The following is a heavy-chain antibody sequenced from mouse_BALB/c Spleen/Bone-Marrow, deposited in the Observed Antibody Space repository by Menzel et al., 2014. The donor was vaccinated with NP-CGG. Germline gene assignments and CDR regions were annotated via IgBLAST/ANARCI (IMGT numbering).Heavy chain of an antibody. Sequence: EVQLQQSGPELVKPGASVKISCKTSGYSLTEYTMHWVKQRHGKSLEWIGRINPNNGGTSYNQKFKGKATLTVDKSSSTAYMELRSLTSEDSAVYYCARPGRLGRDWYFDVWGAGTTVTVSS. J-gene: IGHJ1*01. V-gene: IGHV1-22*01. CDR3: ARPGRLGRDWYFDV. D-gene: IGHD4-1*01. CDR2: INPNNGGT. CDR1: GYSLTEYT.